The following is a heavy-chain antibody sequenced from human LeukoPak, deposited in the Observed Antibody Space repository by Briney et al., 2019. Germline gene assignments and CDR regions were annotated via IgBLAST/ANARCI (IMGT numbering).Heavy chain of an antibody. CDR2: INQDGSEK. J-gene: IGHJ4*02. CDR1: GFTFSNYW. V-gene: IGHV3-7*01. CDR3: ARVQYDSSSPDY. D-gene: IGHD6-19*01. Sequence: PGGSLRLSCAASGFTFSNYWMSWVRQAPGKGLEWVANINQDGSEKYYVDSVTGRFTVSRDNSKNSMYLQMNSLRAEDTAVYYCARVQYDSSSPDYWGQGTLVTVSS.